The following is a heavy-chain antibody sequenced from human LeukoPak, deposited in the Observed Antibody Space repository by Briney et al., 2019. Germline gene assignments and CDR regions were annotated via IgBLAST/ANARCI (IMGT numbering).Heavy chain of an antibody. D-gene: IGHD3-16*01. CDR3: ARDYDYVWGSYGPHDY. CDR2: IKQDGSEK. V-gene: IGHV3-7*01. Sequence: GGSLRLSCAASGFTFSSYWMSWVRQAPGKGLEWVANIKQDGSEKYYVDSVKGRFTISRDNAKNSLYLQMNSLRAEDTAVYYCARDYDYVWGSYGPHDYWGQGTLVTVSS. J-gene: IGHJ4*02. CDR1: GFTFSSYW.